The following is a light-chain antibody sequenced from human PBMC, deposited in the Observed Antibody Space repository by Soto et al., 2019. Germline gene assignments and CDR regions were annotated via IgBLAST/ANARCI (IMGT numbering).Light chain of an antibody. CDR2: GAS. CDR3: QHYSSQT. Sequence: EVVLTQSPGTLSLSPGERATLSCRASQSVSSNYLAWYQQRPGQAPRLLIYGASSRATGIPDRFSGSGSGTYFTLTISRLEPEDSAVYFCQHYSSQTFGQGTKVDSK. CDR1: QSVSSNY. J-gene: IGKJ1*01. V-gene: IGKV3-20*01.